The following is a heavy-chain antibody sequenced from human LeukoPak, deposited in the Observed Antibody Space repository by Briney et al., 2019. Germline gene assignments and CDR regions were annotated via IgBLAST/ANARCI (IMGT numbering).Heavy chain of an antibody. CDR2: IYSGGST. CDR3: ARVQGGYSDY. Sequence: GGSLRLSCAASGLTVSSNYMSWVRQAPGKGLEWVSVIYSGGSTYYADSVKGRCTISRDNSKNTLYLQMNSVRAEDTAVYYCARVQGGYSDYWGQGTLVTVSS. J-gene: IGHJ4*02. CDR1: GLTVSSNY. D-gene: IGHD3-16*01. V-gene: IGHV3-66*01.